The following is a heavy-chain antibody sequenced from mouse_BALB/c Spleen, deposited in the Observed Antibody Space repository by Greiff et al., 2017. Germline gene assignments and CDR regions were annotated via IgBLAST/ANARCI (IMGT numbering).Heavy chain of an antibody. V-gene: IGHV1-52*01. D-gene: IGHD5-5*01. J-gene: IGHJ4*01. Sequence: QVHVKQPGAELVRPGASVKLSCKASGYTFTSYWMNWVKQRPEQGLEWIGRIDPYDSETHYNQKFKDKAILTVDKSSSTAYMQLSSLTSEDSAVYYCARSGSFPTYGYAMDYWGQGTSVTVSS. CDR2: IDPYDSET. CDR3: ARSGSFPTYGYAMDY. CDR1: GYTFTSYW.